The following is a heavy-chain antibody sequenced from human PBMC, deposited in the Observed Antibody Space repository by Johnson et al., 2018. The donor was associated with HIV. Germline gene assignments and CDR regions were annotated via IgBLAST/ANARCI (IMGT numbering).Heavy chain of an antibody. D-gene: IGHD1-14*01. CDR3: ARKGDAFDI. CDR1: GFTVSNAW. V-gene: IGHV3-7*05. CDR2: INQDGSEK. Sequence: VQLVESGGGLIQPGGSLRLSCAASGFTVSNAWMNWVRQAPGKGLEWVANINQDGSEKYYVDSVKGRFTISRDNAKNSLYLQMSILRAEDTAIYYCARKGDAFDIWGQGTMVTVSS. J-gene: IGHJ3*02.